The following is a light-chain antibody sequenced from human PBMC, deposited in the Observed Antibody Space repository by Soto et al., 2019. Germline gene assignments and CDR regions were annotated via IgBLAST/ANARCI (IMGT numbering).Light chain of an antibody. CDR2: DVT. CDR3: CSYAGTSWV. Sequence: QSALTQPRSVSGSPGQSVTISCTGTSSDVGYYNYVSWYQQHPGKAPKLMIYDVTKRPSGVPDRFSGSKSGNTASLTISGLQAEDEADYYCCSYAGTSWVFGGGIKVTVL. J-gene: IGLJ3*02. CDR1: SSDVGYYNY. V-gene: IGLV2-11*01.